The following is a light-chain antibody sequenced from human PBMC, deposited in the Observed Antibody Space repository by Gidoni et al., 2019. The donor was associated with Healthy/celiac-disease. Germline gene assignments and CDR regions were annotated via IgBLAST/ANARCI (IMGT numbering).Light chain of an antibody. CDR1: QSFSSY. J-gene: IGKJ5*01. CDR3: QQRSNWPRGIT. CDR2: DAS. V-gene: IGKV3-11*01. Sequence: IVLTQYPATLSLSPGERATLSCRASQSFSSYLAWYQQKPGQAPRLLLYDASNRATGIPARFSVSGSGTDFTLTISSLEPEDFAVYYCQQRSNWPRGITFGQGTRLEIK.